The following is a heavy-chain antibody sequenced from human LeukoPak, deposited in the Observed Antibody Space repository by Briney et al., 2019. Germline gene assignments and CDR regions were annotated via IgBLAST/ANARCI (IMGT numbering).Heavy chain of an antibody. CDR2: INPNSGGT. D-gene: IGHD6-19*01. V-gene: IGHV1-2*02. CDR3: ARAGYSSGWYDFNDAFDI. Sequence: ASVKVSCKASGYTFTSYAMNWVRQAPGQGLEWMGWINPNSGGTNYAQKFQGRVTMTRDTSISTAYMELSRLRSDDTAVYYCARAGYSSGWYDFNDAFDIWGQGTMVTVSS. J-gene: IGHJ3*02. CDR1: GYTFTSYA.